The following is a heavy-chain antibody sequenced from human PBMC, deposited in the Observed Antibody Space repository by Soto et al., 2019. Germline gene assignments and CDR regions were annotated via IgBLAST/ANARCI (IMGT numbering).Heavy chain of an antibody. CDR3: ARETNYVILTGYYTPSPYGFDP. CDR1: GGTYSSYI. V-gene: IGHV1-69*04. D-gene: IGHD3-9*01. CDR2: IIPILGIA. J-gene: IGHJ5*02. Sequence: GASGKVSCKASGGTYSSYIISWVRQAPEQGLEWMGRIIPILGIANYAQKFQGGVTITADKSTSTAYMELSSLRSEDTAVYYCARETNYVILTGYYTPSPYGFDPWGQGTLGTGSS.